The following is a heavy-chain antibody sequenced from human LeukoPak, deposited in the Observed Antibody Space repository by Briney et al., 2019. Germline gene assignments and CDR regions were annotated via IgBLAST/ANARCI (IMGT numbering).Heavy chain of an antibody. Sequence: QPGGSLRLSCAASGFTFSSNAMSWVRQAPGKGLEWVSSISGSGGYTYYADSVKGRFTISRDNPKNTLYLQMNSLRAEDTAVYYCAKDIAGAGRSPFDIWGQGTMVTVSS. CDR3: AKDIAGAGRSPFDI. CDR1: GFTFSSNA. J-gene: IGHJ3*02. CDR2: ISGSGGYT. V-gene: IGHV3-23*01. D-gene: IGHD6-13*01.